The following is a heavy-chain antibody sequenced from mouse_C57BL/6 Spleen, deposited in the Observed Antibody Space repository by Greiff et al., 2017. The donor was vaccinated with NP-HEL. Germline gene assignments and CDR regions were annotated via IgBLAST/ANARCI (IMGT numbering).Heavy chain of an antibody. J-gene: IGHJ3*01. V-gene: IGHV5-17*01. CDR3: ARNYYDYDDWFAY. D-gene: IGHD2-4*01. Sequence: EVQVVESGGGLVKPGGSLKLSCAASGFTFSDYGMHWVRQAPEKGLEWVAYISSGSSTIYYADTVKGRFTISRDNAKNTLFLQMTSLRSEDTAMYYCARNYYDYDDWFAYWGQGTLVTVSA. CDR2: ISSGSSTI. CDR1: GFTFSDYG.